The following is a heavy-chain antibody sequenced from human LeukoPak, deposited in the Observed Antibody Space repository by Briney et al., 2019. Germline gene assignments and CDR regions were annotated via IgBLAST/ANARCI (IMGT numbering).Heavy chain of an antibody. CDR2: INTSGRNT. J-gene: IGHJ4*02. CDR3: ARSLKWNLVGFDY. V-gene: IGHV3-23*05. CDR1: GFSFSNYG. D-gene: IGHD1-1*01. Sequence: GGSLRLSCAAPGFSFSNYGMNWVRQAPGKGLDWVSVINTSGRNTFYADSVKGRLTISRDNSKNTVYLQMSNLRGEDTAVYYCARSLKWNLVGFDYWGQGTLVTVPS.